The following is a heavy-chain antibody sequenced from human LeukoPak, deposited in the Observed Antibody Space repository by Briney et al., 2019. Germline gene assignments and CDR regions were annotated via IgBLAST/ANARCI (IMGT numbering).Heavy chain of an antibody. CDR1: GGTFSSYA. CDR3: ASNPRDGYNYYYYGMDV. V-gene: IGHV1-69*04. Sequence: SVKVSCKASGGTFSSYAISWVRQAPGQGLEWVGRIIPILGIANYAQKFQGRVTITADKSTSTAYMELSSLRSEDTAVYYCASNPRDGYNYYYYGMDVWGQGTTVTVSS. CDR2: IIPILGIA. J-gene: IGHJ6*02. D-gene: IGHD5-24*01.